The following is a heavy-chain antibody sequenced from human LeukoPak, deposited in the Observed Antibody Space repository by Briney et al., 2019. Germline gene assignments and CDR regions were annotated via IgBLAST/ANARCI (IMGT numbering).Heavy chain of an antibody. CDR1: GFTFSSYG. J-gene: IGHJ6*02. D-gene: IGHD3-22*01. V-gene: IGHV3-33*01. CDR3: ARVRYYYDSSGHMDV. Sequence: GGSLRLSCAASGFTFSSYGMHWVRQAPGKGLEWVAVIWYDGSNKYYADSVKGRFTISRDNSKNTLYLQMNSLRAEDTAVYYCARVRYYYDSSGHMDVWGQGTTVTVSS. CDR2: IWYDGSNK.